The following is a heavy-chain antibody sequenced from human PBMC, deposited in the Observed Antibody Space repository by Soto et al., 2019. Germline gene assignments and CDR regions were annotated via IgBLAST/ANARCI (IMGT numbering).Heavy chain of an antibody. CDR1: GYTFTSYD. V-gene: IGHV1-8*01. D-gene: IGHD6-6*01. Sequence: ASVKVSCKASGYTFTSYDINWVRQATGQGLEWMGWMNPNSGNTGYAQKFQGRVTMTRNTSISTAYMERSSLRSEDTAVYYCARARSIAARHPKQNKNWFDPWGQGTLVTVSS. CDR2: MNPNSGNT. J-gene: IGHJ5*02. CDR3: ARARSIAARHPKQNKNWFDP.